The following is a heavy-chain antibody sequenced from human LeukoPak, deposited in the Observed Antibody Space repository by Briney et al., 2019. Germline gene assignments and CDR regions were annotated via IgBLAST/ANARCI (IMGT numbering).Heavy chain of an antibody. D-gene: IGHD3-3*01. J-gene: IGHJ6*03. CDR1: GGSISSYY. V-gene: IGHV4-59*01. Sequence: SETLSLTCTVSGGSISSYYWSWIRQPPGKGLEWIGYIYYSGSTNYNPSLKSRVTISVDTSKNQFSLKLSSVTAADTAVYYCARDSPHYDFWSGYSHYYYMDVWGKGTTVTVSS. CDR2: IYYSGST. CDR3: ARDSPHYDFWSGYSHYYYMDV.